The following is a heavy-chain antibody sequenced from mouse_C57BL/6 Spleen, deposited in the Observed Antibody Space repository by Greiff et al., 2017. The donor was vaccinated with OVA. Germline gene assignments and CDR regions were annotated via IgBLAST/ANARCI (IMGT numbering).Heavy chain of an antibody. Sequence: EVMLVESEGGLVQPGSSMKLSCTASRFTFSDYYMAWVRQVPEKGLEWVANINYDGSSTYYLDSLKSRFIISRDNAKNILYLQMSSLKSEDTATYYCARDPFYYYGSSYGYFDVWGTGTTVTVSS. V-gene: IGHV5-16*01. J-gene: IGHJ1*03. D-gene: IGHD1-1*01. CDR2: INYDGSST. CDR1: RFTFSDYY. CDR3: ARDPFYYYGSSYGYFDV.